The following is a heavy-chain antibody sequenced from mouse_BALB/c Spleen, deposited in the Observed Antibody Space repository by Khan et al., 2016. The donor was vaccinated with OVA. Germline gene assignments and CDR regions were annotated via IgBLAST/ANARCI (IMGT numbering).Heavy chain of an antibody. D-gene: IGHD2-13*01. V-gene: IGHV1S132*01. CDR3: ASGYFGDYEFVY. Sequence: QVQLQQSGAEVVKPAASVKLSCKTTGYTFTSYWIQWIEQRPGQGLGWIGQIFPGTGTTYYNENFKGKATLTVDTSSSTAYMQLSSLTSEDSAVYVCASGYFGDYEFVYWGQGTLVTVSP. J-gene: IGHJ3*01. CDR2: IFPGTGTT. CDR1: GYTFTSYW.